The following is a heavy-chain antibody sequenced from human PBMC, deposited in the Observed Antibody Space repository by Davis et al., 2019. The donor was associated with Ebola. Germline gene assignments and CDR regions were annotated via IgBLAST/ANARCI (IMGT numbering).Heavy chain of an antibody. CDR3: ARDRGMVRGVGFDY. V-gene: IGHV4-4*02. Sequence: MPSETLSLTCAVSGGSTSSSNWWRCVRQHPGKGLGWIGEIYHSGSTNYNPSLKSRVTISVDKSKNQSSLKPSSVTAADTAVYYCARDRGMVRGVGFDYWGQGTLVTVSS. CDR1: GGSTSSSNW. CDR2: IYHSGST. D-gene: IGHD3-10*01. J-gene: IGHJ4*02.